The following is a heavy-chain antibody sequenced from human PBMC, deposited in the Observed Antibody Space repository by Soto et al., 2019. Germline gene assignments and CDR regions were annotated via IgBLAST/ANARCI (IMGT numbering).Heavy chain of an antibody. D-gene: IGHD4-4*01. J-gene: IGHJ4*02. Sequence: LYLTCTVPGGSISSSSYYWGWIRQPPGKGLEWIGSIYYSGSTYYNPSLKSRVTISVDTSKNQFSLKLSSVTAADTAVYYCARLNGHSKFVSYWGQRSLDIVSS. CDR2: IYYSGST. CDR1: GGSISSSSYY. V-gene: IGHV4-39*01. CDR3: ARLNGHSKFVSY.